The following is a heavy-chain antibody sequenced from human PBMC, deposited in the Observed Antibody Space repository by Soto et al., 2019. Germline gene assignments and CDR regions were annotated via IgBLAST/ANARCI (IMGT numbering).Heavy chain of an antibody. V-gene: IGHV3-21*01. CDR1: GFTFSSFS. CDR3: VRLTSRASYFDS. CDR2: ISSSGSYI. D-gene: IGHD2-2*01. J-gene: IGHJ4*02. Sequence: VGSLRLSFAAPGFTFSSFSMDWVRQAPGKGLEWVSSISSSGSYISYADSVKGRFTLSRDNAKNSLELQMDSLRAEDTAVYYCVRLTSRASYFDSWGQGAPVTVSS.